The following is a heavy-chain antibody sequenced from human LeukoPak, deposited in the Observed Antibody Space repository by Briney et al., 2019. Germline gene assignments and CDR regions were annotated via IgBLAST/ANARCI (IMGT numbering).Heavy chain of an antibody. CDR2: IYPGDSDT. CDR1: GYSFTSYW. Sequence: GESLKISCQGSGYSFTSYWIGWVRQMPGKGLEWMGIIYPGDSDTRYSPSFQGQVTISADKSISTAYLQWSSLKASDTAMYYCARDLDTAMVTFGYWGQGTLVTVSS. V-gene: IGHV5-51*01. J-gene: IGHJ4*02. D-gene: IGHD5-18*01. CDR3: ARDLDTAMVTFGY.